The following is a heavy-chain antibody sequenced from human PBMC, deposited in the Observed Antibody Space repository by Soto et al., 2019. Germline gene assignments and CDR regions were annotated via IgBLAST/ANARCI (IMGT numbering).Heavy chain of an antibody. Sequence: SETLSLTCAVYGGSFGGYYRSWIRQPPGKGLEWIGEINHSGSTNYNPSLKSRVTISVDTSKNQFSLKLSSVTAADTAVYYCARAAAPLDYWGQGTLVTVSS. CDR1: GGSFGGYY. D-gene: IGHD6-13*01. CDR2: INHSGST. V-gene: IGHV4-34*01. J-gene: IGHJ4*02. CDR3: ARAAAPLDY.